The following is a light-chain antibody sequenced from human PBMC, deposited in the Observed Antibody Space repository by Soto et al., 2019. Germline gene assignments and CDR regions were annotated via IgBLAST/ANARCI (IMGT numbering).Light chain of an antibody. CDR2: DAS. J-gene: IGKJ1*01. Sequence: DIQMTQSPSSLSASVGDRVTITCQASRDISNYLNWYQQKPGKAPKLLIYDASNLETGVPSRFSGSGSGTDFTFTISSLQPEDSATYFCQQSYSSPGWTFGQGTKVDIK. V-gene: IGKV1-33*01. CDR1: RDISNY. CDR3: QQSYSSPGWT.